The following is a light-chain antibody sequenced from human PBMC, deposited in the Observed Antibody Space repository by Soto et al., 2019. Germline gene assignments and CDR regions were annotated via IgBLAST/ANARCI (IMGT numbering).Light chain of an antibody. CDR2: EVS. J-gene: IGLJ2*01. CDR1: SSDVGDYNY. CDR3: SSYAGSNNVV. Sequence: QSVLTQPPSASGSPGQSVTISCTGTSSDVGDYNYVSWYQHHPGKAPKLMIYEVSKRPSGVPDRFSGSKSVNTAPLTVSGLQTEDEADYYCSSYAGSNNVVFGGGTKLTVL. V-gene: IGLV2-8*01.